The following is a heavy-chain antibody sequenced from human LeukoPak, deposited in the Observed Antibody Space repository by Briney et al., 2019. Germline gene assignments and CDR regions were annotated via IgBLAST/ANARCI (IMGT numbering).Heavy chain of an antibody. D-gene: IGHD3-9*01. J-gene: IGHJ5*02. CDR1: SNTFTRHG. CDR2: ISAYNGNT. V-gene: IGHV1-18*01. CDR3: ARERDDILTGYSTPNWFDP. Sequence: ASVKVSCKASSNTFTRHGLSWVRQAPGQGLEWMGWISAYNGNTNYAQKFQGRVTMTTDTSTNTVYMELRSLRSDDTAVYYCARERDDILTGYSTPNWFDPWGQGTLVTVSS.